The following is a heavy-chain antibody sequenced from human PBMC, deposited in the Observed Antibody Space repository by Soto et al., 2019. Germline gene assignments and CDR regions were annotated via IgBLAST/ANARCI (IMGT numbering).Heavy chain of an antibody. Sequence: GGSLRLSCAASGFTFSSYEMNWVRQAPGKGLEWVSYISSSGSTIYYADSVKGRFAISRDNAKNSLYLQMNSLRAEDTAVYYCARVSRPAPAVEPSFDYWGQGTLVTVSS. CDR1: GFTFSSYE. CDR3: ARVSRPAPAVEPSFDY. J-gene: IGHJ4*02. V-gene: IGHV3-48*03. D-gene: IGHD1-1*01. CDR2: ISSSGSTI.